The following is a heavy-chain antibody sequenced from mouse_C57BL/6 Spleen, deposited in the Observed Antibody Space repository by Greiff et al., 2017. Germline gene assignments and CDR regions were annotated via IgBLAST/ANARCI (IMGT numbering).Heavy chain of an antibody. V-gene: IGHV1-80*01. CDR2: IYPGDGDT. CDR3: ARSLLYQGNYFDY. J-gene: IGHJ2*01. D-gene: IGHD2-1*01. Sequence: QVQLQQSGAELVKPGASVKISCKASGYAFSSYWMNWVKQRPGKGLEWIGQIYPGDGDTNYNGKFKGKATLTADKSSSTAYMQLSSLTSEDSAVYFCARSLLYQGNYFDYWGQGTTLTVSS. CDR1: GYAFSSYW.